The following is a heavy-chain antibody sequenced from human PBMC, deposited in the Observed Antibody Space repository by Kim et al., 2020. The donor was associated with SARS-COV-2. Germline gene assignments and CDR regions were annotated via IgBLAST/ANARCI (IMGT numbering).Heavy chain of an antibody. D-gene: IGHD6-13*01. Sequence: SETLSLTCTVSGGSISSSSYYWGWIRQPPGKGLEWIGSIYYSGSTYYNPSLNSRVTISVDTSKNQFSLKLSSVTAADTAVYYCARHHPSVWYSSSGYGMGFGFWGQGTLVTVSS. CDR2: IYYSGST. CDR3: ARHHPSVWYSSSGYGMGFGF. V-gene: IGHV4-39*01. CDR1: GGSISSSSYY. J-gene: IGHJ4*02.